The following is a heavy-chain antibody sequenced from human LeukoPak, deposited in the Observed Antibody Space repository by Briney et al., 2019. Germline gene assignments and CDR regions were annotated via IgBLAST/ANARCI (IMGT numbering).Heavy chain of an antibody. J-gene: IGHJ6*03. CDR1: GFTFSSYG. Sequence: GGSLRLSCAASGFTFSSYGMHWVRQAPGKGLEWVAFIRYDGSNKYYADSVKGRFTISRDNSKNTLYLQMNSLRAEDTAVYYCAKDIASKYCSGGSCYQHYYYYMDVWGKGTTVTVSS. D-gene: IGHD2-15*01. CDR3: AKDIASKYCSGGSCYQHYYYYMDV. V-gene: IGHV3-30*02. CDR2: IRYDGSNK.